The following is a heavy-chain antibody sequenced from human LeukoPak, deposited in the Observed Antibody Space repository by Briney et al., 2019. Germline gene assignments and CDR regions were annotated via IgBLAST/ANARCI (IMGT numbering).Heavy chain of an antibody. J-gene: IGHJ4*02. V-gene: IGHV4-4*07. D-gene: IGHD6-13*01. CDR2: IYTSGST. CDR1: GGSISSYY. CDR3: AGGQQLVRVNY. Sequence: PSETLSLTCTVSGGSISSYYWSWIRQPAGKGLEWIGRIYTSGSTNYNPSLKSRVTISVDTSKNQFSLKLSSVTAADTAVYYCAGGQQLVRVNYWGQGTLVTVSS.